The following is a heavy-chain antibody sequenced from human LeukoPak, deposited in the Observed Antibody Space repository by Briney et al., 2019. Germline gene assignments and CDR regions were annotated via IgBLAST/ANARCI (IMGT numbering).Heavy chain of an antibody. CDR3: AKASSSGSYGVYYFDC. CDR2: ISYDGSNK. Sequence: GGSLRLSCAASGFTFSSYGMHWVRQAPGKGLEWVAVISYDGSNKYYADSVKGRFTISRDNSKNTLYLQMNSLRAGDTAVYYCAKASSSGSYGVYYFDCWGQGTLVTVSS. V-gene: IGHV3-30*18. J-gene: IGHJ4*02. D-gene: IGHD6-19*01. CDR1: GFTFSSYG.